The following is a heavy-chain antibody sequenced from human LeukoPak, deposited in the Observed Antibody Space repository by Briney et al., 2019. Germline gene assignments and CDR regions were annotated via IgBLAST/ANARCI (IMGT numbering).Heavy chain of an antibody. Sequence: PGGSLRLSCAASGFTFDDYAMHWVRQAPGKGLEWVSGISWNSGSIGYADSVKGRFTISRDNAKNSLYLQMNSLRAEDMALYYCAKDTIYAVGSCSHMDVWGKGTTVTVSS. CDR1: GFTFDDYA. V-gene: IGHV3-9*03. CDR2: ISWNSGSI. D-gene: IGHD2-15*01. CDR3: AKDTIYAVGSCSHMDV. J-gene: IGHJ6*03.